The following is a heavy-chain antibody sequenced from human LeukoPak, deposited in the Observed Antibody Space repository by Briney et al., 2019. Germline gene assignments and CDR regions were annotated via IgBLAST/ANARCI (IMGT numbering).Heavy chain of an antibody. CDR3: VKDNREEAWFDP. D-gene: IGHD2/OR15-2a*01. Sequence: GGSLRLSCSASGFTFRKYSMHWVRQGPGKGLEYVSAISSNGHTYYADSVKGRFTISRDNSKSTLYLQMSSLRPEDTAVYYCVKDNREEAWFDPWGQGTLVTVSS. CDR1: GFTFRKYS. J-gene: IGHJ5*02. CDR2: ISSNGHT. V-gene: IGHV3-64D*09.